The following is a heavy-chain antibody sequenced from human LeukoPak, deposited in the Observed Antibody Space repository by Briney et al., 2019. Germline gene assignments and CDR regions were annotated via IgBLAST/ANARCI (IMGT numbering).Heavy chain of an antibody. V-gene: IGHV3-53*01. J-gene: IGHJ4*02. CDR1: GFTVTTNY. CDR3: ATSPVYSYGHPYYFDY. Sequence: GGSLRLSCAASGFTVTTNYTSWVRQAPGKGLEWVSIIYSGGSTYYADSVKGRFTISRDNSKNTLFLQMNSLRADDTAVYYCATSPVYSYGHPYYFDYWGQGTLVTVSS. D-gene: IGHD5-18*01. CDR2: IYSGGST.